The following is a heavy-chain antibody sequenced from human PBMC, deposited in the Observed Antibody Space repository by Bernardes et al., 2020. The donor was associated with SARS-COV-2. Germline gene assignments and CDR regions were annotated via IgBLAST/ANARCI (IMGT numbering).Heavy chain of an antibody. D-gene: IGHD2-2*01. CDR3: ARESTAANCSSTSCYSHGMDV. J-gene: IGHJ6*02. V-gene: IGHV3-21*01. Sequence: SLKCRFTISRDNAKNSLYLQMNNLRAEDTAVYYCARESTAANCSSTSCYSHGMDVWGQGTTVTVSS.